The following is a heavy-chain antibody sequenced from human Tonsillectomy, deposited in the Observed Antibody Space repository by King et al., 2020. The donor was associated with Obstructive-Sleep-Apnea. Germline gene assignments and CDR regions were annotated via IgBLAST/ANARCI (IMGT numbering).Heavy chain of an antibody. V-gene: IGHV4-38-2*02. CDR2: IYHTGRT. CDR1: GYSISFGYS. CDR3: ARESTLWFGPIPSPRLPFDY. D-gene: IGHD3-10*01. Sequence: QLQESGPGLVKPLETLSLTCTVSGYSISFGYSWGWIRQPPGKGLEWIASIYHTGRTYYNPSLKSRVNISIDTSRDQFSLKLSSVTAADTAVYYCARESTLWFGPIPSPRLPFDYWGQGSLVTVSS. J-gene: IGHJ4*02.